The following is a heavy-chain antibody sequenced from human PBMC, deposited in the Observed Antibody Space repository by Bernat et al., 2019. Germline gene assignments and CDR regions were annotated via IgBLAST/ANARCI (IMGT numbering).Heavy chain of an antibody. CDR1: GGTFSSYT. Sequence: QVQLVQSGAEVKKPGSSVKVSCKASGGTFSSYTISWVRQAPGQGLEWMGRIIPILGIANYAQKFKGRVTITADKSTSTAYMELSSLRSEDTAVYYCAGETYYYGSGRGWFDPWGQGTLVTVSS. D-gene: IGHD3-10*01. CDR2: IIPILGIA. J-gene: IGHJ5*02. V-gene: IGHV1-69*08. CDR3: AGETYYYGSGRGWFDP.